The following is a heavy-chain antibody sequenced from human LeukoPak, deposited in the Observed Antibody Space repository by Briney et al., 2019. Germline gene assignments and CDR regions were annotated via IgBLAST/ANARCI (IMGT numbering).Heavy chain of an antibody. V-gene: IGHV4-34*01. Sequence: SETLSLTCTVYGGSFTDYFWTWIRQSPGKGLEWIGEINDYTGDTNYNPSLNSRVSISLDKSKNQFSLELRSVTAADTAVYYCARGRIAKIVVVHSFSYGMDVWGQGTTVTVSS. CDR3: ARGRIAKIVVVHSFSYGMDV. CDR2: INDYTGDT. D-gene: IGHD3-22*01. J-gene: IGHJ6*02. CDR1: GGSFTDYF.